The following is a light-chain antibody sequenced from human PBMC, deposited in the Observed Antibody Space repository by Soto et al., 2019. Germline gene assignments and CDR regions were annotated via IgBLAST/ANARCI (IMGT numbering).Light chain of an antibody. CDR3: CSYAGNSAFV. CDR1: TSDFGNYNL. CDR2: EGS. J-gene: IGLJ3*02. Sequence: QSALIQPASVSGTPGQSISISCIGTTSDFGNYNLVSWYQQYPGKAPKLIMYEGSKRPSGVSDRFSGSKSGGTASLTISGLQAEDEANYYCCSYAGNSAFVFCGGTKLTVL. V-gene: IGLV2-23*03.